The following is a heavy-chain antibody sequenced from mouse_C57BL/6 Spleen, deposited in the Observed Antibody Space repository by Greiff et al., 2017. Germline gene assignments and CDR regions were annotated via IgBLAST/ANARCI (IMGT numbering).Heavy chain of an antibody. CDR1: GFTFSDYY. Sequence: EVMLVESGGGLVQPGGSLKLSCAASGFTFSDYYMYWVRQTPEKRLEWVAYISNGGGSTYYPDTVKGRFTISRDNAKNTLYLQMSRLKSEDTAMYDCARQGGRYGYEGLDYGAMDYWGQGTSVTVSS. J-gene: IGHJ4*01. D-gene: IGHD2-2*01. CDR2: ISNGGGST. V-gene: IGHV5-12*01. CDR3: ARQGGRYGYEGLDYGAMDY.